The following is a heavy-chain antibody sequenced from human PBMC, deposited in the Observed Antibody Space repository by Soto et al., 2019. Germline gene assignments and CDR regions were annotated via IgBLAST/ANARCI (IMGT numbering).Heavy chain of an antibody. V-gene: IGHV4-59*01. J-gene: IGHJ4*01. D-gene: IGHD5-12*01. CDR3: ARAGYSYATGYYFDY. CDR2: IYYTGST. CDR1: GGSFSGYY. Sequence: PSETLSLTCAVYGGSFSGYYWSWIRQHPGKGLEWIGYIYYTGSTNYNPSLKSRVTISLDTSKSQFSLKLSSVTAVDSAVYYCARAGYSYATGYYFDYWGHGTLVTVSS.